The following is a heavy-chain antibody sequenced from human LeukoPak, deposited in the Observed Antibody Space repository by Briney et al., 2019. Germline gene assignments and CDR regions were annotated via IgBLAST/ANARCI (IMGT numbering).Heavy chain of an antibody. CDR3: ARDHHSGSGRSFDY. CDR1: GFSFSTYS. J-gene: IGHJ4*02. D-gene: IGHD3-10*01. CDR2: ISSSSSYI. V-gene: IGHV3-21*01. Sequence: GGSLRLSCAASGFSFSTYSMNWVRQAPGKGLEWVSSISSSSSYIYYADSLKGRFTISRDTAKNSLYLQMNSLRAEDTAVYYCARDHHSGSGRSFDYWGQGTLVTVSS.